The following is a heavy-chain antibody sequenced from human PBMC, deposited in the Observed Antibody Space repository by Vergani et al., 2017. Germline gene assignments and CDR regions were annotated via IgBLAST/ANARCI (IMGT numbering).Heavy chain of an antibody. CDR1: GGSISSYY. CDR2: IYYSGST. Sequence: QVQLQESGPGLVKPSETLSLTCTVSGGSISSYYLSWIRQPPGKGLEWIGYIYYSGSTNYNPSLKIRVTISVDTSKNQFSLKLSSVTAADTAVYYCARGGSFDPWGQGTLVTVSS. CDR3: ARGGSFDP. V-gene: IGHV4-59*01. D-gene: IGHD3-16*01. J-gene: IGHJ5*02.